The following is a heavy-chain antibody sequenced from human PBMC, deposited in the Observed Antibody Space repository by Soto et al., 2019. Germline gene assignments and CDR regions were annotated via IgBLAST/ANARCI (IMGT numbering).Heavy chain of an antibody. CDR2: ISYDGSNK. V-gene: IGHV3-30-3*02. D-gene: IGHD4-4*01. Sequence: GGSLRLSCAASGFTFSSYAMHWVRQAPGKGLEWVAVISYDGSNKYYADSVKGRFTISRDNSKNTLYLQMNSLRAEDTAVYYCAKSKGGFTVTTPMDVWGQGTTVTVSS. CDR1: GFTFSSYA. CDR3: AKSKGGFTVTTPMDV. J-gene: IGHJ6*02.